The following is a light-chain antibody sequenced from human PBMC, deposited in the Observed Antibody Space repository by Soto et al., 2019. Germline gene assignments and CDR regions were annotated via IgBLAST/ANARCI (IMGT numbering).Light chain of an antibody. J-gene: IGKJ3*01. CDR3: QQFRT. Sequence: EIVLTQSPGTLSLSPGERATLSCRASQSISSGYLAWYQQKPGQAPRLLIYGASTRATGIPDRFSGSGSGTDFILTIKRLEHEAIAVYYCQQFRTFGPGTKVDI. CDR1: QSISSGY. V-gene: IGKV3-20*01. CDR2: GAS.